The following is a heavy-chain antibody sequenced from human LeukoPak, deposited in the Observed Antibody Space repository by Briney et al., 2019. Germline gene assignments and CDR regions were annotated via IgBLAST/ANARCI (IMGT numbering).Heavy chain of an antibody. CDR3: ARGLSHCSGGSCYSAHFDY. CDR2: INTDMSST. CDR1: GFTFSDYW. D-gene: IGHD2-15*01. Sequence: PGGSLRLSCVASGFTFSDYWMHWVRQAPGKGLVWVSRINTDMSSTIYTDSVKGRFTISRDNAKNTLYLQMNSLRAEDTAVYYCARGLSHCSGGSCYSAHFDYWGLGTLVTVSS. V-gene: IGHV3-74*01. J-gene: IGHJ4*02.